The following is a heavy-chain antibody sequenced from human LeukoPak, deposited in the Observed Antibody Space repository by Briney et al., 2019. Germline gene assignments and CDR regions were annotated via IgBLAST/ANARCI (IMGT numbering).Heavy chain of an antibody. D-gene: IGHD3-22*01. V-gene: IGHV1-8*01. Sequence: GASVKVSCKASGYTFTSYEINWGRQATGQGLEWMGWMNPNSGNTGYAQKFQGRVTMTRNTSISTAYMELSSLRSEDTAVYYCARAAGSSGYSPWGQGTLVAVSS. CDR2: MNPNSGNT. CDR1: GYTFTSYE. CDR3: ARAAGSSGYSP. J-gene: IGHJ5*02.